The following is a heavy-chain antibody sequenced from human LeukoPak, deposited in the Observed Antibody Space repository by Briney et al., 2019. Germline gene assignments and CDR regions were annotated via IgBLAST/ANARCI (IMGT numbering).Heavy chain of an antibody. CDR3: ANSLPQMGSGWYFDY. CDR1: GFTFSSYG. CDR2: ISYDGSNK. D-gene: IGHD6-19*01. J-gene: IGHJ4*02. Sequence: GRSLRLSCAASGFTFSSYGMHWVRQAPGRGLEWVAVISYDGSNKYYADSVQGRFTISRDNSKNTLYLQMNSLRAEDTAVYYCANSLPQMGSGWYFDYWGQGTLVTVSS. V-gene: IGHV3-30*18.